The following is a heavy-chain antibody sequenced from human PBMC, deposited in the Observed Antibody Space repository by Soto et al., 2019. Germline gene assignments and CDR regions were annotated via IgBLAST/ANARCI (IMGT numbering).Heavy chain of an antibody. CDR2: ISGHTGHT. CDR3: ARWAIVVVVAATSPYYYGMDV. V-gene: IGHV1-18*01. CDR1: GYTFTSYG. D-gene: IGHD2-15*01. J-gene: IGHJ6*02. Sequence: ASVKVSCKASGYTFTSYGISWIRQAPGQGLEWMGWISGHTGHTNYAQNFQGRVSVTADTSTNTAYMELRSLTSEDTAVYYCARWAIVVVVAATSPYYYGMDVWGQGTTVTVSS.